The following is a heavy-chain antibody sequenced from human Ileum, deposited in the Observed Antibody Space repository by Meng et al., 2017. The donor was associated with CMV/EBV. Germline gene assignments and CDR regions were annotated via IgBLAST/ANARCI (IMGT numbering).Heavy chain of an antibody. CDR3: SRGLFSSVFGGNGY. D-gene: IGHD3-16*01. CDR2: MNGNRDKT. CDR1: GSTCTRYS. V-gene: IGHV1-8*02. Sequence: AFGSTCTRYSLGWGRQAAGQVLQRVGWMNGNRDKTTVALTFQGRITFTRDTSISTAYMELSSLRSEGTAIYYCSRGLFSSVFGGNGYWGQGTLVTVSS. J-gene: IGHJ4*02.